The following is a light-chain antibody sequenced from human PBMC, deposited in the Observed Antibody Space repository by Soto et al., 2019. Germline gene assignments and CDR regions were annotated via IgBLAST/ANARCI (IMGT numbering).Light chain of an antibody. CDR3: QSFDTSLSGSVV. Sequence: QSALTQPPSVSGAPGQRVTISCTGSSSNIGAGHDVHWYQHSPGTAPKLLIYRFNNRPSGVPDRFSGSKSGTSASLAISGLQAEDEADYYCQSFDTSLSGSVVFGGGTQLTV. CDR1: SSNIGAGHD. CDR2: RFN. J-gene: IGLJ2*01. V-gene: IGLV1-40*01.